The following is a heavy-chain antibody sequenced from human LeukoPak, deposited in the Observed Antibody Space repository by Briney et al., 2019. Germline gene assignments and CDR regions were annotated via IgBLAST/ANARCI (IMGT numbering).Heavy chain of an antibody. CDR1: GFTFNTYV. J-gene: IGHJ4*02. D-gene: IGHD2-8*02. V-gene: IGHV3-30*18. CDR2: ISYDGSNI. CDR3: AKDMRPAVVSPFYLDY. Sequence: GRSLRLSCAASGFTFNTYVMHWVRQAPGKGLEWVALISYDGSNIHYADSVKGRFTISRDNSKNTLYLQINSLRDEDTAVYYCAKDMRPAVVSPFYLDYWGPGTLVTVSS.